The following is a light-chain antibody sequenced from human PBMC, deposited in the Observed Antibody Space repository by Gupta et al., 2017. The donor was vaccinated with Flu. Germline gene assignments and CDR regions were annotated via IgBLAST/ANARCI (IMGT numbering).Light chain of an antibody. J-gene: IGKJ2*01. CDR1: QTVAASF. CDR2: GAS. Sequence: LSLSPGEGATLSCRASQTVAASFLAWYQQQPGQAPRLLIYGASTRAPGIPDRFSGSGSGTDFTLTITRLEPEDFAVYYCQLYGSSPAYTFGQGTKLEI. V-gene: IGKV3-20*01. CDR3: QLYGSSPAYT.